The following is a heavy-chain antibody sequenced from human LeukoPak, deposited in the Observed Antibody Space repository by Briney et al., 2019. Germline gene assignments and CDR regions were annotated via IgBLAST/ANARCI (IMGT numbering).Heavy chain of an antibody. Sequence: SETLSLTCTVSGGSISSYYWSWIRQPPGKGLEWIGYIYYSGNTNYNPSLKSRVTISVDTSKNQFSLKLSSVTAADTAVYYCARHRYCSSTSCWDMDVWGQGTTVTVSS. V-gene: IGHV4-59*08. J-gene: IGHJ6*02. CDR3: ARHRYCSSTSCWDMDV. CDR1: GGSISSYY. CDR2: IYYSGNT. D-gene: IGHD2-2*01.